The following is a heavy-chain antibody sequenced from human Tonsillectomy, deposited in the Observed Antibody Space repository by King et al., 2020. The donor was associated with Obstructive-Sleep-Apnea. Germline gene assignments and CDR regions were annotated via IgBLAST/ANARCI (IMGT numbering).Heavy chain of an antibody. CDR1: GFTFSSYS. CDR3: TRHRIQLLYYYYGMDV. V-gene: IGHV3-48*04. J-gene: IGHJ6*02. Sequence: VQLVESGGGLVQPGGALRLSCAASGFTFSSYSMNWVRQAPGKGLEWVSYISSISSIYYADSVKGRFTISRDNAKNSLYLQMSSLRAEDTAVYYCTRHRIQLLYYYYGMDVWGQGTTVTVSS. D-gene: IGHD5-18*01. CDR2: ISSISSI.